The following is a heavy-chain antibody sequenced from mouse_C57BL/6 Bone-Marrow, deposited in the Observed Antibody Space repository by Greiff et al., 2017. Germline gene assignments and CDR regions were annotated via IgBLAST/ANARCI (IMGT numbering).Heavy chain of an antibody. CDR3: TRSLVYYGTNY. Sequence: EVQLQQSGAELVKPGASVKLSCTASGFNIKDYYIHWVKQRTEQGLEWIGRIDPEDGDTKYAPKFQDKATMTADTSSNTAYLQLSSLTSEDTAVYYCTRSLVYYGTNYWGQGTTLTVSS. CDR1: GFNIKDYY. D-gene: IGHD1-1*01. V-gene: IGHV14-2*01. J-gene: IGHJ2*01. CDR2: IDPEDGDT.